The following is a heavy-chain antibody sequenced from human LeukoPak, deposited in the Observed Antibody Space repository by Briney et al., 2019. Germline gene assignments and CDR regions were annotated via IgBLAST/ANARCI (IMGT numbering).Heavy chain of an antibody. CDR1: GGSISSYY. CDR3: ARVLGSSWTNWFDP. V-gene: IGHV4-59*01. Sequence: SETLSLTCTVSGGSISSYYWSWIRQPPGKGLEWIGYIYYSGSTNYNPSLKSRVTISVDTSKNQFSLKLSSVTAADTAVYYCARVLGSSWTNWFDPWGQGTLVTVSS. CDR2: IYYSGST. D-gene: IGHD6-13*01. J-gene: IGHJ5*02.